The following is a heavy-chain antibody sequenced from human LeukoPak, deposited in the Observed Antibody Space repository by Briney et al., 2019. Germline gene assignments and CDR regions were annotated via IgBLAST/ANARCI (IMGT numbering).Heavy chain of an antibody. CDR1: GASISGGTYY. CDR3: ARRGGSGRAFDY. Sequence: PSETLSLTCSVSGASISGGTYYWGWIRQPPGKGLGWIGSIYYTGSTYDNPSLKSRVTISVDTSKNQFSLKLSSVTAADTAVYYCARRGGSGRAFDYWGQGTLVTVSS. CDR2: IYYTGST. J-gene: IGHJ4*02. D-gene: IGHD1-26*01. V-gene: IGHV4-39*01.